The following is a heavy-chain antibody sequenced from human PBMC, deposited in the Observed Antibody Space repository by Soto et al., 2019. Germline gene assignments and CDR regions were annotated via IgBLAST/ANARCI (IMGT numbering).Heavy chain of an antibody. Sequence: GGSLRLSCAVSGFTVSSNYMAWVRQAPGKGLEWVSVIYSGGSTDYAVPVKGRFTISRDKSKNTLDLQMNSLRAEDTAVYYCARSWGYLDYWGQGTLVTVSS. CDR1: GFTVSSNY. D-gene: IGHD3-16*01. CDR2: IYSGGST. CDR3: ARSWGYLDY. V-gene: IGHV3-53*01. J-gene: IGHJ4*02.